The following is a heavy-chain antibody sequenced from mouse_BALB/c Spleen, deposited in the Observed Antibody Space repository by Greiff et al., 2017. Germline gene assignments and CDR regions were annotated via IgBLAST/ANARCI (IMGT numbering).Heavy chain of an antibody. CDR2: IYPGSGST. Sequence: LQQPGSELVRPGASVKLSCKASGYTFTSYWMHWVKQRHGQGLEWIGNIYPGSGSTNYDEKFKSKGTLTVDTSSSTAYMHLSSLTSEDSAVYYCTRSGYYGSGFAYWGQGTLVTVSA. CDR1: GYTFTSYW. J-gene: IGHJ3*01. D-gene: IGHD1-1*01. V-gene: IGHV1S22*01. CDR3: TRSGYYGSGFAY.